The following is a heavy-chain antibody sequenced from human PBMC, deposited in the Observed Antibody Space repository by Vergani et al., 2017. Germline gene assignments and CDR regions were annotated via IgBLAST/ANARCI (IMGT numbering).Heavy chain of an antibody. CDR3: ARAYDILTGHYYYYGMDV. Sequence: EVQLVESGGGLVKPGGSLRLSCAASGFTFSSYSMNWVRQAPGKGLEWVSSISSSSSYIYYADSVKGRFTISRDNAKNSLYLQMNSLRAEDTAVYYFARAYDILTGHYYYYGMDVWGQGTTVTVSS. CDR1: GFTFSSYS. J-gene: IGHJ6*02. V-gene: IGHV3-21*01. D-gene: IGHD3-9*01. CDR2: ISSSSSYI.